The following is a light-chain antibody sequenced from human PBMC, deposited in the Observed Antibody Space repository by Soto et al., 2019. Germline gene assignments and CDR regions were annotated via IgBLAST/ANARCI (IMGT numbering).Light chain of an antibody. J-gene: IGKJ2*01. Sequence: EIVLTQSPGTLSLSPGERATLSCMASQSVSSTYLAWYQRKPGQARRLLIYGASSRATGIPDRFSGSGSGTDFTLTISRLEHEDFGVYYCQQYGSSPQTCGEGTKLEIK. CDR2: GAS. CDR1: QSVSSTY. V-gene: IGKV3-20*01. CDR3: QQYGSSPQT.